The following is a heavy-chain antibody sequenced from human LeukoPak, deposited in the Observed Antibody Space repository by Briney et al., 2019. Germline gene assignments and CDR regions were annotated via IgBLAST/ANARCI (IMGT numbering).Heavy chain of an antibody. CDR2: IYYSGTT. Sequence: SETLSLTCTVSGDSITSRSYYWGWIRQPPGKGLEWIGNIYYSGTTYYNPSFKSRVVISIDTSKNQFSLKLSSVTAADTAVYFCARDRLAVAGGPIDYWGQGTLVTVSS. D-gene: IGHD6-19*01. CDR3: ARDRLAVAGGPIDY. V-gene: IGHV4-39*07. J-gene: IGHJ4*02. CDR1: GDSITSRSYY.